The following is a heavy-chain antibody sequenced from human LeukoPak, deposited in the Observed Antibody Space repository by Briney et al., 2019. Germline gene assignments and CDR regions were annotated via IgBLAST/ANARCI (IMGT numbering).Heavy chain of an antibody. CDR2: ISGSGGRT. V-gene: IGHV3-23*01. D-gene: IGHD5-24*01. Sequence: GGTLRLSCEGSGFTFSSYGMSWVRQAPGKGLEWVSSISGSGGRTYYADSVKGRFSISRDNSKNTLYLQMDSLRAEDTAIYYCAKDDNWLQFESWGQGTLVTVSS. J-gene: IGHJ5*01. CDR1: GFTFSSYG. CDR3: AKDDNWLQFES.